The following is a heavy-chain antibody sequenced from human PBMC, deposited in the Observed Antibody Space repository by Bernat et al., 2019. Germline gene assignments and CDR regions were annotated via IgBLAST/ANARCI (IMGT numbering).Heavy chain of an antibody. CDR2: ISGSGGRT. V-gene: IGHV3-23*01. J-gene: IGHJ4*02. CDR3: AKDLVATTTEGN. CDR1: GFTFSSYA. D-gene: IGHD5-12*01. Sequence: EVQLLESGGDLIQPGGSLRLSCAASGFTFSSYAMSWVRQAPGKGLEWVSNISGSGGRTHYADSVRGRFTISRDNSKNTLYLQMNSLRAEDTAVYYCAKDLVATTTEGNWGKGTLVTVSS.